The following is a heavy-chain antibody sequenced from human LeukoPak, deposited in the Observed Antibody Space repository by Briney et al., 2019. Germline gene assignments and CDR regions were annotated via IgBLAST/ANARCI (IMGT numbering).Heavy chain of an antibody. Sequence: SETLSLTCTVSDGSISSSYWSWIRQSPGKGLEWIGYNHHSGNTNSSPPLKSRVTISIDTPKNQFSLKLNSVTAADTAIYYCVRWQYCGGNCFFSAFDIWGQGKMVTVSS. V-gene: IGHV4-59*01. D-gene: IGHD2-21*01. CDR3: VRWQYCGGNCFFSAFDI. J-gene: IGHJ3*02. CDR2: NHHSGNT. CDR1: DGSISSSY.